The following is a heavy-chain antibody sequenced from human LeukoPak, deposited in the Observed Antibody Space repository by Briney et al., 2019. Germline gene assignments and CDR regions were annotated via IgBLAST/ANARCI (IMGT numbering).Heavy chain of an antibody. J-gene: IGHJ6*03. V-gene: IGHV1-2*02. Sequence: ASVKVSCKASGYTFTGYYMHWVRQAPGQGLEWLGWINPNSGGTNYAQKFQGRVTITTDEASSTAYMELSSLRSDDTAVYYCATGSHYYDSSPEAYYYYYMDVWGKGTTVTVSS. D-gene: IGHD3-22*01. CDR2: INPNSGGT. CDR1: GYTFTGYY. CDR3: ATGSHYYDSSPEAYYYYYMDV.